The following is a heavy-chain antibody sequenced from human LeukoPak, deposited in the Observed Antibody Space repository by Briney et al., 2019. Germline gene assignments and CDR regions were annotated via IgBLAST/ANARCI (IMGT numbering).Heavy chain of an antibody. CDR3: ARGPLSSGYYFDY. J-gene: IGHJ4*02. D-gene: IGHD3-22*01. CDR1: GFTFSSYA. V-gene: IGHV3-33*08. CDR2: IWYDGSNK. Sequence: GGSLRLSCAASGFTFSSYAMSWVRQAPGKGLEWVAVIWYDGSNKYYADSVKGRFTISRDNSKNTLYLQMNSLRAEDTAVYYCARGPLSSGYYFDYWGQGTLVTVSS.